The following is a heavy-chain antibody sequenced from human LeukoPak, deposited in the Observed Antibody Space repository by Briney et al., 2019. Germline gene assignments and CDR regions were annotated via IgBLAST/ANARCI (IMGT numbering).Heavy chain of an antibody. CDR1: GFTFSSYW. CDR2: INSDGSST. J-gene: IGHJ4*02. Sequence: PGGSLRLSCAASGFTFSSYWMHWVRQAPGKGLVWVSRINSDGSSTGYADSVKGRFTISRDNAKNTLYLQMNSPRAEDTAVYYCALLGGMRDYWGQGTLVTVSS. V-gene: IGHV3-74*01. CDR3: ALLGGMRDY. D-gene: IGHD4-23*01.